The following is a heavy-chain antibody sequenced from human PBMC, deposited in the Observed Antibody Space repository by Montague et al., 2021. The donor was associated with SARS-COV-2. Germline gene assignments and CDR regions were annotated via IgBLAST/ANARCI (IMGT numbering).Heavy chain of an antibody. Sequence: SETLSLTCTVSGYSISSGYYWGWIRKFPGKGLEWIGSIYHSGTTYYNPSLKSRVTISVDTSKNQFSLKMYSVTAADTAKFYCARDRTFRDGYLDAFEIWGHGTMVSVSS. J-gene: IGHJ3*02. D-gene: IGHD5-24*01. CDR2: IYHSGTT. CDR3: ARDRTFRDGYLDAFEI. CDR1: GYSISSGYY. V-gene: IGHV4-38-2*02.